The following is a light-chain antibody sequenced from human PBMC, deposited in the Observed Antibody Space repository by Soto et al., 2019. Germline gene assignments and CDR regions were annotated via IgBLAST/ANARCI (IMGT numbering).Light chain of an antibody. J-gene: IGKJ4*01. V-gene: IGKV3-15*01. CDR3: QQYNRWVT. CDR2: GAS. CDR1: QSISTT. Sequence: EILLTQSPVTLSVSPGERATLSCRTSQSISTTLAWYQQKPGQAPRLLIYGASTTATGVPARLSGSGSGTEFTLTIDSLQSEDFAVYYCQQYNRWVTFGGGTKVDIK.